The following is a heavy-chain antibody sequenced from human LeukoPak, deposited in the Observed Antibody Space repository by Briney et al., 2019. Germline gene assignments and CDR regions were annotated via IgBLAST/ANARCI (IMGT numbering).Heavy chain of an antibody. J-gene: IGHJ4*02. CDR1: GYTFTSYY. V-gene: IGHV1-69*13. CDR3: ARGVVVPAAMVGAGFFDY. Sequence: SVKVSCKASGYTFTSYYMHWVRHAPGQGLEWMGGIIPIFGTANYAQKFQGRVTITADESTSTAYMELSSLRSEDTAVYYCARGVVVPAAMVGAGFFDYWGQGTLVTVSS. D-gene: IGHD2-2*01. CDR2: IIPIFGTA.